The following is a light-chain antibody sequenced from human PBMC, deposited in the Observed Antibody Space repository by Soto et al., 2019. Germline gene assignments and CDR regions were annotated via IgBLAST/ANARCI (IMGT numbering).Light chain of an antibody. V-gene: IGKV3-15*01. CDR3: QQYNDWPRT. J-gene: IGKJ1*01. CDR2: GAS. Sequence: EVVMTQSPAILSVSPGERATLSCRASQIVGINVAWYQQKPGQAPRLLIYGASTRATGSPDMFSASGSATEFTLTISSLLSEDFAGYYCQQYNDWPRTFGQGTKVDIK. CDR1: QIVGIN.